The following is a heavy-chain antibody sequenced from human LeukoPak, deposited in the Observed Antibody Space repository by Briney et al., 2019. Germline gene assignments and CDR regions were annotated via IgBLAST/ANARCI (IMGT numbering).Heavy chain of an antibody. Sequence: SCKASGYTFSSYGMHWVRQAPGKGLEWVAVISYDGSNKYYADSVKGRFTISRDNSKNTLYLQMNSLRAEDTAVYYCANLLRWEPYWGQGTLVTVSS. CDR3: ANLLRWEPY. V-gene: IGHV3-30*18. D-gene: IGHD4-23*01. CDR1: GYTFSSYG. CDR2: ISYDGSNK. J-gene: IGHJ4*02.